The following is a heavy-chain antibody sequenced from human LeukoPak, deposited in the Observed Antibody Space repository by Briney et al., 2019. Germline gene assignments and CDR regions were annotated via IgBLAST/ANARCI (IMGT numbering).Heavy chain of an antibody. CDR1: GGSISSGGYY. J-gene: IGHJ4*02. D-gene: IGHD3-16*02. CDR2: IYHSGST. V-gene: IGHV4-30-2*01. Sequence: SETLSLTCTVSGGSISSGGYYWSWIRQHPGKGLEWIGYIYHSGSTYYNPSLKSRVTISVDRSKNQFSLKLSSVTAADTAVYYCARAAYYDYVWGSYRSYFDYWGQGTLVTVSS. CDR3: ARAAYYDYVWGSYRSYFDY.